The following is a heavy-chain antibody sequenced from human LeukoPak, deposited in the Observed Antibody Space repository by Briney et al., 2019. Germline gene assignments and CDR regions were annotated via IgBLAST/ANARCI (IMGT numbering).Heavy chain of an antibody. CDR3: ARAPDKIGYCSGTTCPS. V-gene: IGHV3-74*01. D-gene: IGHD2-2*01. Sequence: PGGSLRLSCAASGFTFSSYAMSWVRQGPGKGLVWLSCINNDGSSATYADSVKGRFTISRDNAKNTLYLQMNSLRAEDTAVYYCARAPDKIGYCSGTTCPSWGQGTLVTVSS. J-gene: IGHJ4*02. CDR1: GFTFSSYA. CDR2: INNDGSSA.